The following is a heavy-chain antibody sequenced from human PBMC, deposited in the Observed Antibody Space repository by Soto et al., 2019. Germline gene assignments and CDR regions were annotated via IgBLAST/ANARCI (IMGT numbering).Heavy chain of an antibody. CDR3: AKDSVVVVYYMDV. Sequence: GGSLGLSFAASGFTFSSYPMTWARQAPGKGREGGSAFRGRGGSTSYADSVKGRFTISRDNSKNTLYLQMNSLRAEDTAVYYCAKDSVVVVYYMDVWGKGTTVTVSS. V-gene: IGHV3-23*01. CDR1: GFTFSSYP. J-gene: IGHJ6*03. CDR2: FRGRGGST. D-gene: IGHD2-2*01.